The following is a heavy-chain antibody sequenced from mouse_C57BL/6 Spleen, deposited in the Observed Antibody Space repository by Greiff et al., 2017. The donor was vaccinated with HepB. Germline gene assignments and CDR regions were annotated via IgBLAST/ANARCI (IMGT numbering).Heavy chain of an antibody. J-gene: IGHJ3*01. CDR1: GYTFTSYW. Sequence: QVQLQQSGAELVKPGASVKMSCKASGYTFTSYWITWVKQRPGQGLEWIGDIYPGSGSTNYNEKFKSKATLTVDTSSSTAYMQLSSLTSEDSAVYYWARYGSSSAWFAYWGQGTLVTVSA. D-gene: IGHD1-1*01. V-gene: IGHV1-55*01. CDR3: ARYGSSSAWFAY. CDR2: IYPGSGST.